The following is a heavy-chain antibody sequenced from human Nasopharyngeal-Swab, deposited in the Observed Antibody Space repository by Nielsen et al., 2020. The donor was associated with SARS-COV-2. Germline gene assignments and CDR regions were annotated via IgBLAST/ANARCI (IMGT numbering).Heavy chain of an antibody. V-gene: IGHV4-59*01. D-gene: IGHD3-3*01. CDR2: IYYSGST. J-gene: IGHJ4*02. Sequence: WIRQPPGKGLEWIVYIYYSGSTNYNPSLKSRVTISVDTSKNQFSLKLSSVTAADTAVYYCARGGRGIFGVVTNFDYWGQGTLVTVSS. CDR3: ARGGRGIFGVVTNFDY.